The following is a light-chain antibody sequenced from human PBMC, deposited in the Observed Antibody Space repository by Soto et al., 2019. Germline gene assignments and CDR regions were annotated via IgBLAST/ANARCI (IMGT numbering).Light chain of an antibody. CDR1: SSDVGSYNR. J-gene: IGLJ2*01. Sequence: QSALTQPPSVSGSPGQSVTISCTGTSSDVGSYNRVSWYQQPPGTAPKLMIYEVTNRPSGVPDRFSGSKSGNTASLTISGLQAEDEADYYFSSYTSSSTSAVFGGGTKLTVL. CDR3: SSYTSSSTSAV. CDR2: EVT. V-gene: IGLV2-18*02.